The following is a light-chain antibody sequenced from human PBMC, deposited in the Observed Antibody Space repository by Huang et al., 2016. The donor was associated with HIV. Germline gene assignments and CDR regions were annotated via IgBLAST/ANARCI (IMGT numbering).Light chain of an antibody. CDR1: HSVDSD. CDR2: DAS. J-gene: IGKJ4*01. V-gene: IGKV3-15*01. Sequence: EIEMTQSPATLSVSPGERATLSCRASHSVDSDLAWYQQKPGQAPRLLIYDASTRATGISAKFNGTGSETEFSLSITNLQSEDFAVYYCQQYNDWPPLTFGGGTKVEI. CDR3: QQYNDWPPLT.